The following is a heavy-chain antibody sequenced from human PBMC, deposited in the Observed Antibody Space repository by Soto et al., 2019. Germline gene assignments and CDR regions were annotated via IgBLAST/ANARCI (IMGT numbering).Heavy chain of an antibody. Sequence: EVQLVESGGGLVQPGGSLRLSCAASGFTVSSNYMSWVRQAPGKGLEWVSVIYSGGSTYYADSVKGRFTISRDNSKNTLYFKMNSLRAEDTALFYCASQRLTKSFASFPYYSYYRDVWGKGTTFPVSS. D-gene: IGHD3-9*01. V-gene: IGHV3-66*04. J-gene: IGHJ6*03. CDR2: IYSGGST. CDR1: GFTVSSNY. CDR3: ASQRLTKSFASFPYYSYYRDV.